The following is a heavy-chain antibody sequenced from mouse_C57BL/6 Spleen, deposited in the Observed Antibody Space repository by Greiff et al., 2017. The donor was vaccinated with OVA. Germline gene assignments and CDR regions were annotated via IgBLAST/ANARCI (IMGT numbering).Heavy chain of an antibody. CDR1: GFTFSDYY. Sequence: EVMLVESEGGLVQPGSSMKLSCTASGFTFSDYYMAWVRQVPEKGLEWVANINYDGSSTYYLDSLKSRFIISRDNAKNILYLQMSSLKSEDTATYYCARGGYDYGGDYFDYWGQGTTLTVSS. CDR3: ARGGYDYGGDYFDY. CDR2: INYDGSST. V-gene: IGHV5-16*01. D-gene: IGHD2-4*01. J-gene: IGHJ2*01.